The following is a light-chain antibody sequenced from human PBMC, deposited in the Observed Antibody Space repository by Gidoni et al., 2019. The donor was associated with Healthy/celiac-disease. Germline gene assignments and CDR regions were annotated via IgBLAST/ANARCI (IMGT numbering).Light chain of an antibody. V-gene: IGKV1-33*01. J-gene: IGKJ4*01. CDR1: QDISNY. Sequence: LSASVGDRVTITCQASQDISNYLNWYQQKPGKAPKLLIYDASNLETGVPSRFSGSGSGTDFTFTISSLQPEDIATYYCQQYDNLLTFGGGTKVEIK. CDR3: QQYDNLLT. CDR2: DAS.